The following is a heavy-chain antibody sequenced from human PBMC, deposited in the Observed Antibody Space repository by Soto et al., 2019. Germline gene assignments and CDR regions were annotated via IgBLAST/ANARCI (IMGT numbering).Heavy chain of an antibody. V-gene: IGHV1-69*02. CDR3: ARVPGPVGYYFDY. Sequence: SVKVSCKASGGTFSSYTISWVRQAPGQGLEWMGRIIPILGIANYAQKFQGRVTITADKSTSTAYMELSSLRSEDTAVYYCARVPGPVGYYFDYWGKGTLVTVSS. J-gene: IGHJ4*02. D-gene: IGHD1-26*01. CDR2: IIPILGIA. CDR1: GGTFSSYT.